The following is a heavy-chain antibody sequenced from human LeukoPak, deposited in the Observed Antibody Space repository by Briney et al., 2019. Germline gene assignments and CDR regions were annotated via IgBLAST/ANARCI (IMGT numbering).Heavy chain of an antibody. CDR3: ARGHYDSNGYYSPPLAFDI. J-gene: IGHJ3*02. V-gene: IGHV1-69*13. D-gene: IGHD3-22*01. Sequence: SVKVSCKASGGTFSSYAISWVRQAPGQGLEWMGGIIPIFGTANYAQKFQGRVTITADESTSTAYMELSSLRSEDTAVYYCARGHYDSNGYYSPPLAFDIWGQGTMVTVSS. CDR2: IIPIFGTA. CDR1: GGTFSSYA.